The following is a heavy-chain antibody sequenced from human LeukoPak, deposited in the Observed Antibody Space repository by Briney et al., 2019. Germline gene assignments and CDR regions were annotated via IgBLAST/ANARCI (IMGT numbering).Heavy chain of an antibody. D-gene: IGHD1-20*01. J-gene: IGHJ3*02. CDR2: ISAYNGNT. CDR1: GYTFTSYG. Sequence: GASVKVSCKASGYTFTSYGISWVRQAPGPGLEWMGWISAYNGNTNYAQKLQGRVTMTTDTSTSTAYMELRSLRSDNTAVYYCARVTFTDDAFDIWGQGTMVTVSS. V-gene: IGHV1-18*01. CDR3: ARVTFTDDAFDI.